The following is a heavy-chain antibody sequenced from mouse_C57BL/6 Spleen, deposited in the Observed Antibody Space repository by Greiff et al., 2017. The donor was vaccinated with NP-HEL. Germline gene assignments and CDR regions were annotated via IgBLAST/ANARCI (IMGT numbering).Heavy chain of an antibody. CDR1: GYTFTDHT. CDR2: IYPRDGST. J-gene: IGHJ3*01. D-gene: IGHD1-1*01. Sequence: VQLQQSDAELVKPGASVKISCKVSGYTFTDHTIHWMKQRPEQGLEWIGDIYPRDGSTKYNEKFKGKATLTADKSSSTAYMQLNSLTSEDSAVYFCASIYGSSPWFAYWGQGTLVTVSA. V-gene: IGHV1-78*01. CDR3: ASIYGSSPWFAY.